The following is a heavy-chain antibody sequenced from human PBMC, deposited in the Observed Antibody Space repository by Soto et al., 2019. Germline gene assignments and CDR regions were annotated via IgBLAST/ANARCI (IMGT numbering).Heavy chain of an antibody. CDR3: AKAGYCVSTSCYFPFDY. V-gene: IGHV3-23*01. CDR1: EFTFSTHA. Sequence: EVQLLESGGGLVQPGGSLRLSCAASEFTFSTHAMTWVRQAPGKGLEWVSSISGSGGSTYYADSVKGRFTISRDNSKNTLYLQMNSLRAEDAAVYSCAKAGYCVSTSCYFPFDYWGQGTLGTVSA. D-gene: IGHD2-2*01. CDR2: ISGSGGST. J-gene: IGHJ4*02.